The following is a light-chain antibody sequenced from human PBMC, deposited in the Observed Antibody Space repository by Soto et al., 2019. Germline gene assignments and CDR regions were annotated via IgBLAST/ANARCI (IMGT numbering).Light chain of an antibody. Sequence: DIVMTQSPDSLAVSLGERATINCKSSQSVLYSSNNKNYLVWYQQKPGQPPKLLIYWASTRESGVPDRFSGSGSGTDFTLTISSLQAEDVAVYYCQQYYSSPITFGRGTKLEIK. J-gene: IGKJ2*01. CDR2: WAS. CDR1: QSVLYSSNNKNY. V-gene: IGKV4-1*01. CDR3: QQYYSSPIT.